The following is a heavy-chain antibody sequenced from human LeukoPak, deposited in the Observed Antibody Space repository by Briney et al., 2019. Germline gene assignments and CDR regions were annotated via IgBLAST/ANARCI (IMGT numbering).Heavy chain of an antibody. Sequence: PSETLSLTCTVSGGSISSYYWSWIRQPAGKGLEWIGRIYTSGSTNYNPSLKSRVTMSVDTSKNQFSLKLSSVTAADTAVYYCARDLPTTVTTGWLDPWGQGTLVTVSS. CDR1: GGSISSYY. D-gene: IGHD4-11*01. CDR2: IYTSGST. V-gene: IGHV4-4*07. J-gene: IGHJ5*02. CDR3: ARDLPTTVTTGWLDP.